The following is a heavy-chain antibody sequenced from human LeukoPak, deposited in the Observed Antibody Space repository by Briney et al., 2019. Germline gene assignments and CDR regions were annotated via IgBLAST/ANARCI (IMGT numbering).Heavy chain of an antibody. CDR2: TYYRSKWYN. J-gene: IGHJ4*02. Sequence: SQTLSLTCAISGDSVSSNSAAWNWIRQSPSRGLEWLGRTYYRSKWYNDYAVSVESRITINPDTSKNQFSLQLNSVTPEDTAVYYCARGVGYYDSSGTIDYWGQGTLVTVSS. CDR3: ARGVGYYDSSGTIDY. D-gene: IGHD3-22*01. V-gene: IGHV6-1*01. CDR1: GDSVSSNSAA.